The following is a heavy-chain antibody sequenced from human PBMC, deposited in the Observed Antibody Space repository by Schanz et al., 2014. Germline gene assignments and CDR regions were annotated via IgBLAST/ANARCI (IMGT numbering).Heavy chain of an antibody. J-gene: IGHJ5*02. CDR1: GFTFRTYG. CDR3: ARDLAFGGVYDSPSSS. V-gene: IGHV3-30*02. D-gene: IGHD3-16*01. Sequence: QVHLVESGGGVVQPGGSLRLSCAASGFTFRTYGMHWVRQAPGKGMEWVAFIRYDGSKIYYADSVKGRFTISRDNPKTPXXSQMNSLRVEVSSFSFCARDLAFGGVYDSPSSSWGQGTLFPVSS. CDR2: IRYDGSKI.